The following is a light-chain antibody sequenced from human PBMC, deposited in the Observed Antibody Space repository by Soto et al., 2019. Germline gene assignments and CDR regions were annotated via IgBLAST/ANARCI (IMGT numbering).Light chain of an antibody. CDR2: LAS. J-gene: IGKJ1*01. Sequence: DIVMTQSPLSLPFTPGAPASISCSAGQSLLHSNGNHYLEWYFQKPGQSPQLLIYLASIRASGVPDRFSGSGSGTDFTLKISRVEAEDVGVYYCMQALQTRTFGQGTKGDI. V-gene: IGKV2-28*01. CDR1: QSLLHSNGNHY. CDR3: MQALQTRT.